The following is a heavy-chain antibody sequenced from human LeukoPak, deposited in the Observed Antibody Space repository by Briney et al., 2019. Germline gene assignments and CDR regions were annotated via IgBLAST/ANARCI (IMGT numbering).Heavy chain of an antibody. CDR1: GGSISSSSYY. CDR2: IYYSGST. CDR3: ARHGDYYDSSGPLDY. D-gene: IGHD3-22*01. V-gene: IGHV4-39*01. Sequence: SETLSLTCTVSGGSISSSSYYWGWIRQPPGKGLEWIGSIYYSGSTYYNPSLKSRVTISVDTSKNQLSLKLSSVTAADTAVYYCARHGDYYDSSGPLDYWGQGTLVTVSS. J-gene: IGHJ4*02.